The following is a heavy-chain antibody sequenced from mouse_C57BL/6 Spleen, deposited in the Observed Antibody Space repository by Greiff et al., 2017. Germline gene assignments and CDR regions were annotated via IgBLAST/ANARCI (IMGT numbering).Heavy chain of an antibody. V-gene: IGHV1-55*01. J-gene: IGHJ3*01. CDR1: GYTFTSYW. CDR3: ARRGFGY. CDR2: IYPGSGSA. Sequence: VQLQQPGAELVKPGASVKMSCKASGYTFTSYWITWVKQRPGQGLEWIGDIYPGSGSANYNEKFKSKATLTVDTSSSTAYMQLSSLTSEDSSVYYCARRGFGYWGQGTLVTVSA.